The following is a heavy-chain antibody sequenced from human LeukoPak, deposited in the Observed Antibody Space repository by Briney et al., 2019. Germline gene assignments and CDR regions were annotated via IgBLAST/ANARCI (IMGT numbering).Heavy chain of an antibody. J-gene: IGHJ4*02. V-gene: IGHV3-23*01. Sequence: GGSLRLSCAASGFTFVNYAMSWVRQAPGKGLEWVSAVVGAGTTTFYADSMKGRFTISRDNSKNTVYLQINSLRAGDTAVYYCAKARLSTGWAYNDYWGQGTLATVSS. D-gene: IGHD6-19*01. CDR3: AKARLSTGWAYNDY. CDR1: GFTFVNYA. CDR2: VVGAGTTT.